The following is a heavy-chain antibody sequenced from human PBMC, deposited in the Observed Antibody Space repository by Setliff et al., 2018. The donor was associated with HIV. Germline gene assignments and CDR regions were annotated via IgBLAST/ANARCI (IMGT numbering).Heavy chain of an antibody. CDR3: AREGDGIDY. D-gene: IGHD2-21*02. CDR1: GFTFSNYA. V-gene: IGHV3-23*01. J-gene: IGHJ4*02. Sequence: GGSLRLSFVASGFTFSNYAMSWVRQAPGKGLEWVSGITGIGGGTYYADSVKGRFTISRDNSKNTLYLQMNSLSAEDTAVFYCAREGDGIDYWGQGILVTVSS. CDR2: ITGIGGGT.